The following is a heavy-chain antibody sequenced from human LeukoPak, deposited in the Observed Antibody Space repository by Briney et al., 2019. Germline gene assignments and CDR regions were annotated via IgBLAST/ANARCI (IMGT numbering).Heavy chain of an antibody. CDR2: IIPIFGTA. Sequence: SVKVSRKASGGTFSSYAISWVRQAPGQGLEWMGGIIPIFGTANYAQKFQGRVTITADKSTSTAYMELSSLRSEDTAVYYCARVRIAAAGGRNWFDPWGQGTLVTVSS. D-gene: IGHD6-13*01. J-gene: IGHJ5*02. CDR1: GGTFSSYA. CDR3: ARVRIAAAGGRNWFDP. V-gene: IGHV1-69*06.